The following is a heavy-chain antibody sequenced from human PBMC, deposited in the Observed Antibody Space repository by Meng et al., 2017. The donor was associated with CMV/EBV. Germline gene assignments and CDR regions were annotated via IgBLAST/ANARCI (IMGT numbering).Heavy chain of an antibody. V-gene: IGHV3-15*01. D-gene: IGHD3-10*01. CDR2: IKSKTDGATT. CDR3: TTMRLWFAGLDY. CDR1: GFTVSNAW. J-gene: IGHJ4*02. Sequence: GGSLRLSCAASGFTVSNAWMSWVRQAPGKGLEWVGRIKSKTDGATTDYAAPVKGRFTISRDDSKNTLYLQMNSLKTEDTAVYYCTTMRLWFAGLDYWGQGTLVTVSS.